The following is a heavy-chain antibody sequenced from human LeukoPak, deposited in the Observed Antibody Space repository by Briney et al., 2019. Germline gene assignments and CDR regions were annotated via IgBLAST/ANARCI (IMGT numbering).Heavy chain of an antibody. Sequence: ASVKVSCKASGYTFTGYYMHWVRQAPGQGLEWMGWINPNSGGTNYAQKFQGRVTITRDTSTGTAYMELSSLISGDTALYYCASEAFCAGGSCNVQRVASWGPGTLVTVSS. D-gene: IGHD2-8*02. J-gene: IGHJ4*02. CDR2: INPNSGGT. CDR1: GYTFTGYY. V-gene: IGHV1-2*02. CDR3: ASEAFCAGGSCNVQRVAS.